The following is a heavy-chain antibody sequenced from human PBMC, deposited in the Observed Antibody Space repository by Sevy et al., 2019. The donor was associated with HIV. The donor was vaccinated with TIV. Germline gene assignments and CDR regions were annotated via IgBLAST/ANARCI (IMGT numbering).Heavy chain of an antibody. J-gene: IGHJ2*01. CDR2: IKQDGSEK. CDR3: ARVCWINAWYFDL. CDR1: GFTFKSYL. V-gene: IGHV3-7*01. D-gene: IGHD2-2*03. Sequence: GGFLRLSCAASGFTFKSYLMSCVRQAPGKGLEWVANIKQDGSEKYYVDSVKGRFTISRDNAENSLYLQINSLRVQDTAVYYCARVCWINAWYFDLWGRGTTVSVSS.